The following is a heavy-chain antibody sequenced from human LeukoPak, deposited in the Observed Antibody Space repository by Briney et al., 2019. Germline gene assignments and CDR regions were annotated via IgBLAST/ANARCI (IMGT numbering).Heavy chain of an antibody. CDR1: GYTFTSYA. CDR2: INAGNGNT. J-gene: IGHJ4*02. D-gene: IGHD6-13*01. Sequence: ASVKVSCKASGYTFTSYAMHWVRQAPGQRLEWMGWINAGNGNTKYSQKFQGRVTITRDTSASTAYMELSSLRSEDTAVCYCARGEAAAGTSSFDYWGQGTLVTVSS. CDR3: ARGEAAAGTSSFDY. V-gene: IGHV1-3*01.